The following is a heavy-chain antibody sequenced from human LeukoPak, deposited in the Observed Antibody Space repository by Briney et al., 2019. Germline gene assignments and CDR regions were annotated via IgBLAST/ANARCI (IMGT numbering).Heavy chain of an antibody. J-gene: IGHJ4*02. V-gene: IGHV3-43*02. D-gene: IGHD1-1*01. CDR1: GFTFDAHS. CDR3: AKRSGAPNNFDF. CDR2: ISGDGGSK. Sequence: GGSLRLSCAASGFTFDAHSMHWVRQAPGKGLEWVSFISGDGGSKHYAASVKGRFTISRDNSEASLFLQMRSLRSEDTAFYYCAKRSGAPNNFDFWGQGALVTVSS.